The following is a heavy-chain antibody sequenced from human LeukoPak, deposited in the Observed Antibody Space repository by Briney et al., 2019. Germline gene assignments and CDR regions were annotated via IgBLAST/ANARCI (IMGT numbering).Heavy chain of an antibody. CDR1: GYTFSNYG. D-gene: IGHD5-24*01. CDR2: ISAYNDNT. V-gene: IGHV1-18*01. Sequence: ASVRVSCKSSGYTFSNYGINWVRQAPGQGLEWMGWISAYNDNTNYAQEFQGRVTMTTDTSTSTAYMELRSLRSDDTAVYYCARGEMATIKGGGAFDIWGQGTMVTVSS. CDR3: ARGEMATIKGGGAFDI. J-gene: IGHJ3*02.